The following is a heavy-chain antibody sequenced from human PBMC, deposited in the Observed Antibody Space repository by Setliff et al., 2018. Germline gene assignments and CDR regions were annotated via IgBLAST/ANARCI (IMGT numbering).Heavy chain of an antibody. J-gene: IGHJ6*03. V-gene: IGHV3-21*01. Sequence: GGSLRLSCAASGFTFSSHTMNWVRQAPGKGLEWVSSISSSNTHKYYADSLKGRFTISRDDAKNSLYLQIDSLRDEDTAVYYCARNPYESSDHLPFYYYFMDVWGKGTTVTVS. CDR3: ARNPYESSDHLPFYYYFMDV. D-gene: IGHD3-22*01. CDR1: GFTFSSHT. CDR2: ISSSNTHK.